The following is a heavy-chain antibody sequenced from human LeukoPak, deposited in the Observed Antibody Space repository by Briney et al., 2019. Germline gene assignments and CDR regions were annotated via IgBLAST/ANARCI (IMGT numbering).Heavy chain of an antibody. D-gene: IGHD2-15*01. V-gene: IGHV1-2*02. CDR3: ARGVLLGYCSGGSCYSRWFDP. J-gene: IGHJ5*02. CDR2: INPNSGGT. CDR1: GYTFTGYY. Sequence: ASVKVSCKASGYTFTGYYMHWVRQAPGQGLEWMGWINPNSGGTNYAQKFQGRVTMTRDTSISTAYMELRRLRSDDTAVYYCARGVLLGYCSGGSCYSRWFDPWGQGTLVTVSS.